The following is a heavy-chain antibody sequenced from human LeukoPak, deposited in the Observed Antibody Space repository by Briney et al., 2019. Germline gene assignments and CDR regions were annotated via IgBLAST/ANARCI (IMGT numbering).Heavy chain of an antibody. CDR2: INTNTGNP. J-gene: IGHJ4*02. Sequence: ASVKVSCKASGYTFTSYAMNWVRQAPGQGLEWMGWINTNTGNPTYAQGFIGRFVFSLDTPISTAYLQISSLKAEDTAVYYCARARTEVGATVLDYWGQGTLVTVSS. D-gene: IGHD1-26*01. CDR3: ARARTEVGATVLDY. CDR1: GYTFTSYA. V-gene: IGHV7-4-1*02.